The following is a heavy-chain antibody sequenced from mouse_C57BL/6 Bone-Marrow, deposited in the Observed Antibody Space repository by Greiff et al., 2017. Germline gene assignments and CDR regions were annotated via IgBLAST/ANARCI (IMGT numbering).Heavy chain of an antibody. Sequence: QVQLQQSGAELVRPGASVTLSCKASGYTFTAYEMHWVKPTPVHGLEWIGAIAPETGGTASNQKFKGTAILTADKSSSTAYMELSSLTSEDSAVYNWTTHYGRYFDYWGQGTTLTVAS. V-gene: IGHV1-15*01. CDR3: TTHYGRYFDY. D-gene: IGHD1-1*01. J-gene: IGHJ2*01. CDR1: GYTFTAYE. CDR2: IAPETGGT.